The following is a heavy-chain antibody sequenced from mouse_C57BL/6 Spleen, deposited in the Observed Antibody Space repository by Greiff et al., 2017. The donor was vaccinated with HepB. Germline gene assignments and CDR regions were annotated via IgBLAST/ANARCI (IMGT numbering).Heavy chain of an antibody. V-gene: IGHV5-9-1*02. CDR1: GFTFSSYA. Sequence: EVKVVESGEGLVKPGGSLKLSCAASGFTFSSYAMSWVRQTPEKRLEWVAYISSGGDYIYYADTVKGRFTISRDNARNTLYLQMSSLKSEDTAMYYCTRVDYGSSYWYFDVWGTGTTVTVSS. D-gene: IGHD1-1*01. CDR2: ISSGGDYI. CDR3: TRVDYGSSYWYFDV. J-gene: IGHJ1*03.